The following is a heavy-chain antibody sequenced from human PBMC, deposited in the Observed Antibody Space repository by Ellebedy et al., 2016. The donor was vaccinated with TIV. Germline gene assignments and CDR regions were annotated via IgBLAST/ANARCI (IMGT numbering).Heavy chain of an antibody. D-gene: IGHD3-9*01. CDR2: VYYSGSP. J-gene: IGHJ4*02. CDR1: GGFVNSSRHY. Sequence: MPSETLSLTCDVSGGFVNSSRHYWAWIRQPPGKGLEWIGSVYYSGSPYYKPSFKSRVTLSADTSKNQFSLNLRTVTAAETAVYYCARIDSWQPIDDWGQGILVTISS. V-gene: IGHV4-39*01. CDR3: ARIDSWQPIDD.